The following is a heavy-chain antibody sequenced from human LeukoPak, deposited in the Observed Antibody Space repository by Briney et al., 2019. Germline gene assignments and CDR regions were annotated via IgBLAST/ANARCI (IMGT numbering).Heavy chain of an antibody. CDR2: IYYSGST. V-gene: IGHV4-59*12. J-gene: IGHJ4*02. Sequence: SETLSLTCTVSGDSISSYYWSWIRQPPGKGLEWIGYIYYSGSTIYNPSLKSRVTMSLDTSKNQFSLKLRSVTAADTAVYYCARGRAVASDYWGQGTLVTVPS. CDR1: GDSISSYY. CDR3: ARGRAVASDY. D-gene: IGHD6-19*01.